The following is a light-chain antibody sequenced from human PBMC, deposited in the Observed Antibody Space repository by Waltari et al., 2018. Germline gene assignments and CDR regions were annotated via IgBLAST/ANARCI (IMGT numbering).Light chain of an antibody. J-gene: IGKJ1*01. V-gene: IGKV3-11*01. CDR1: QSVSSQ. CDR2: GAS. CDR3: QQCNNSPPT. Sequence: EIVLTQSPATLSLSPGEGATLSCRASQSVSSQLVWYQQKRGQGPRLLIYGASNRATCIPARFSGSGSGTDFTLTIRSPEPEDFAVYYCQQCNNSPPTFGQGTKVEIK.